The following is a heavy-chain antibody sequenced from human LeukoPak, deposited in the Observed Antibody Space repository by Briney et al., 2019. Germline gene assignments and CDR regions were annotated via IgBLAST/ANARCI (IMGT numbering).Heavy chain of an antibody. CDR2: ISAYNGNT. D-gene: IGHD3-22*01. V-gene: IGHV1-18*01. Sequence: ASVKVSCKASGYTFTSYGISWVRQAPGQGLEWMGWISAYNGNTNYAQKLQGRVTMTTDTSTSTAYMELRSLRSDDTAVYYCAMGQYYYDSSGYYLFQHWGQGTLVTVSS. CDR1: GYTFTSYG. J-gene: IGHJ1*01. CDR3: AMGQYYYDSSGYYLFQH.